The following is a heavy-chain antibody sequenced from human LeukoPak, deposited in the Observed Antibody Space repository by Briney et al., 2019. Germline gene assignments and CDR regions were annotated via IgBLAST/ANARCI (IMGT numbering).Heavy chain of an antibody. CDR2: ISAYNVNT. Sequence: GASVKVSCKASGYTFTSYGISWVRRAPGERLEWIGWISAYNVNTNYAQKLQGRVTMTTDTSSSTAYMELRSLRSDDTAVYYCAREGGGTYYYGSGSFPNFDYWGQGTLVTVSS. CDR3: AREGGGTYYYGSGSFPNFDY. V-gene: IGHV1-18*04. D-gene: IGHD3-10*01. J-gene: IGHJ4*02. CDR1: GYTFTSYG.